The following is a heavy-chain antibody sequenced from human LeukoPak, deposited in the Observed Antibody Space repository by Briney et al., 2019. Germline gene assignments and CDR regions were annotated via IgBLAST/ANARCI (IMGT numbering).Heavy chain of an antibody. CDR1: GFTFSRHG. V-gene: IGHV3-30*03. CDR3: AREAAWGNWYFDL. D-gene: IGHD3-16*01. J-gene: IGHJ2*01. Sequence: GGSLRLSCAASGFTFSRHGMRWVRQAPGKGLEWVAVIGDTGRAKYYADSVEGRFTASRDNSKNTLYLEMNSLRYDDTALYYCAREAAWGNWYFDLWGRGTLVTVSS. CDR2: IGDTGRAK.